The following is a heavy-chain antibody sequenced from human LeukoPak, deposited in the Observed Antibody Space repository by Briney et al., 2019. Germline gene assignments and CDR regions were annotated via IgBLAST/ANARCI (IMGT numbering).Heavy chain of an antibody. CDR1: GFPLRTRGMR. D-gene: IGHD6-19*01. CDR3: ARIRVDTSGWYEDY. J-gene: IGHJ4*02. CDR2: IDWDDDK. Sequence: SGPTLVNPPQTLTLTCTFSGFPLRTRGMRVSWIRQPPGKALEWLARIDWDDDKYYSTSLKTRLTISKDTSKNQVVLTMTNMDPVDTATYYCARIRVDTSGWYEDYWGQGTLVTVSS. V-gene: IGHV2-70*04.